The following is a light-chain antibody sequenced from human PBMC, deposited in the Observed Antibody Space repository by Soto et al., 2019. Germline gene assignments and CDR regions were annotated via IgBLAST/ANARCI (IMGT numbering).Light chain of an antibody. CDR3: QQSYSTLPT. CDR2: GAS. J-gene: IGKJ3*01. Sequence: DIQMTQSPSSLSASVGDRVTISCRASQNIYIYLNWYQQKPGKAPKLLIYGASNLRSGVPSRFSGSGSGSDFTLSISSLQPEDFATYFCQQSYSTLPTFRPGTKVDIK. V-gene: IGKV1-39*01. CDR1: QNIYIY.